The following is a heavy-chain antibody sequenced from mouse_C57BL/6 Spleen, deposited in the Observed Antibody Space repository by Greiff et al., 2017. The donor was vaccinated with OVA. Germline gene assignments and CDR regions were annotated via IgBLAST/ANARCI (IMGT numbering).Heavy chain of an antibody. D-gene: IGHD2-2*01. CDR1: GYTFTDYY. J-gene: IGHJ2*01. V-gene: IGHV1-19*01. CDR3: ASGGYGFDY. Sequence: VQLKESGPVLVKPGASVKMSCKASGYTFTDYYMNWVKQSHGKSLEWIGVINPYNGGTSYNQKFKGKATLTVDKSSSTAYMELNSLTSEDSAVYYCASGGYGFDYWGQGTTLTVSS. CDR2: INPYNGGT.